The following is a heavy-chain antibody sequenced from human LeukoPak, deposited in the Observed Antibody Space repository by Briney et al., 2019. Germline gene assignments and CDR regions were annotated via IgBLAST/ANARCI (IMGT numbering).Heavy chain of an antibody. CDR2: IYPGDSHN. CDR3: ARGYGSGSYAYFDY. J-gene: IGHJ4*02. CDR1: GYSFTSRW. D-gene: IGHD3-10*01. Sequence: GESLKISCKGSGYSFTSRWNGWVRQMPGKGLEWVGIIYPGDSHNTYRPSFQGQVTISADKSINTAYLQWSSLKASDTAMYYCARGYGSGSYAYFDYWGQGTLVTVSS. V-gene: IGHV5-51*01.